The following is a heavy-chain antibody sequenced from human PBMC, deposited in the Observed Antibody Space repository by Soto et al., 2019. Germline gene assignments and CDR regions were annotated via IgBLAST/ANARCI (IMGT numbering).Heavy chain of an antibody. CDR2: IYPGDSDT. V-gene: IGHV5-51*01. J-gene: IGHJ4*02. CDR3: ARPVGYCSGGSCKLDYFDY. CDR1: GYSFTSYW. D-gene: IGHD2-15*01. Sequence: PGESLKISCKGSGYSFTSYWIGWVRQMPGKGLEWMGIIYPGDSDTRYSPSFQSQVTISADKSISTAYLQWSSLKASDTAMYYCARPVGYCSGGSCKLDYFDYWGQGTLVTVSA.